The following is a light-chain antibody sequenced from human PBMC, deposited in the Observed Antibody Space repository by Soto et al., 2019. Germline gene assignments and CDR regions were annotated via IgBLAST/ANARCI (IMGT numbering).Light chain of an antibody. CDR1: QSVRSS. J-gene: IGKJ1*01. CDR2: DAS. V-gene: IGKV3-11*01. CDR3: QQRSNWPGT. Sequence: EIVLTQSPATLSLSPGERATLSCRATQSVRSSLAWYLQHPGQAPRLLIYDASKRATGIPARFSGSGSGTDFTLTFSSLEPKDFAVYYCQQRSNWPGTFGQGTKVEIK.